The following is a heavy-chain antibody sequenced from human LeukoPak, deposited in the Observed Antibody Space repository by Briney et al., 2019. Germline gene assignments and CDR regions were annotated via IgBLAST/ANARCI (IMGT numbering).Heavy chain of an antibody. J-gene: IGHJ4*02. CDR2: ISYDGSNK. D-gene: IGHD6-19*01. V-gene: IGHV3-30*19. CDR3: AKDFYAVAALPFFGY. CDR1: GFTFSNYG. Sequence: GGSLRLSCAASGFTFSNYGMHWVRQAPGKGLEWVAVISYDGSNKYYADSVKGRFTISRDNSKNTLYLQMNSLRAEDTAVYYCAKDFYAVAALPFFGYWGQGTLVTVSS.